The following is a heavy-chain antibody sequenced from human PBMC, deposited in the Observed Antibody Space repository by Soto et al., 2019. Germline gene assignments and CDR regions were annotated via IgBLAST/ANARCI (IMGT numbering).Heavy chain of an antibody. CDR3: AGSPEEGY. CDR2: IIPIFGTA. Sequence: GASVKVSCKASGGTFSSYVISWVRQAPGQGLEWMGGIIPIFGTAHYAQKFQGRVTITADESTTTAYMELSSLRSEDTAVYYCAGSPEEGYWGQGTLVTVSS. CDR1: GGTFSSYV. J-gene: IGHJ4*02. V-gene: IGHV1-69*13.